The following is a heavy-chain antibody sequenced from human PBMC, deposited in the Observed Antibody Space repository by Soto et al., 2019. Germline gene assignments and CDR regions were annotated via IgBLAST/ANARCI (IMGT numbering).Heavy chain of an antibody. Sequence: QVQLQQWGAGLLKPSETLSLTCVVYGGSFSGYYWSWIRQPPGKGLEWIGEINHSGSTNYNPSLKSRVTISVDTSKNQFSLKLSSVTAADTAVYYCARGYSSGQDYWGQGTLVTVSS. J-gene: IGHJ4*02. D-gene: IGHD6-19*01. CDR1: GGSFSGYY. CDR2: INHSGST. V-gene: IGHV4-34*01. CDR3: ARGYSSGQDY.